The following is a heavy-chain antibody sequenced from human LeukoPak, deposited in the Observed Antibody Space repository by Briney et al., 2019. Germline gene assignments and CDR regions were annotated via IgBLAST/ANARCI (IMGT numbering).Heavy chain of an antibody. J-gene: IGHJ4*02. Sequence: GGSLRLSCAASGFTFSSYGMHWVRQAPGKGLEWVAVISYDGSNKYYADSVKGRFTISRDNSKNTLYLQMNSLRVEDTAAYYCAKVRAPSGWFNSDYWGRGTLVTVSS. CDR3: AKVRAPSGWFNSDY. CDR2: ISYDGSNK. CDR1: GFTFSSYG. V-gene: IGHV3-30*18. D-gene: IGHD6-19*01.